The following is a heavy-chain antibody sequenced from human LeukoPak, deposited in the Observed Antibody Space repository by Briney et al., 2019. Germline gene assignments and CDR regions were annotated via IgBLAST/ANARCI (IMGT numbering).Heavy chain of an antibody. CDR1: GFTFSDYY. J-gene: IGHJ4*02. Sequence: GGSLRLSCAASGFTFSDYYMSWVRQAPGKGLEWVSVIYSGGSTYYADSVKGRFTISRDNSKNTLYLQMNSLRAEDTAVYYCARVTGYVIEDNFDYWGQGTLVTVSS. CDR2: IYSGGST. CDR3: ARVTGYVIEDNFDY. V-gene: IGHV3-53*01. D-gene: IGHD2-15*01.